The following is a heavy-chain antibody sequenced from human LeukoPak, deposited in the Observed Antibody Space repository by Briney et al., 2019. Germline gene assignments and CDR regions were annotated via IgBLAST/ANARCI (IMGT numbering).Heavy chain of an antibody. D-gene: IGHD5-18*01. CDR2: ISYDGSNK. CDR3: AKSGRRGYSYGYRFKYYFES. Sequence: GRSLRLSCAASGFTFSSYGMYWVRQAPGKGLEWVAVISYDGSNKYYVDSVKGRFTISRDNSKNTLYLQMNSLRAEDTAVYYCAKSGRRGYSYGYRFKYYFESWDQGTLVTVSS. V-gene: IGHV3-30*18. J-gene: IGHJ4*02. CDR1: GFTFSSYG.